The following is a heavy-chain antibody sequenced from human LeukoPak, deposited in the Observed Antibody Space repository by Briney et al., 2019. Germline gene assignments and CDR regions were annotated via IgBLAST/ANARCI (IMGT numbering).Heavy chain of an antibody. CDR3: AKGLNYYGSGSYYNRPDAFDI. CDR2: IRYDGSNK. Sequence: TGGSLRLSCAASGFTFISYWMSWVRQAPGKGLEWVAFIRYDGSNKYYADSVKGRFTISRDNSKNTLYLQMNSLRAEDTAVYYCAKGLNYYGSGSYYNRPDAFDIWGQGTMVTVSS. J-gene: IGHJ3*02. D-gene: IGHD3-10*01. V-gene: IGHV3-30*02. CDR1: GFTFISYW.